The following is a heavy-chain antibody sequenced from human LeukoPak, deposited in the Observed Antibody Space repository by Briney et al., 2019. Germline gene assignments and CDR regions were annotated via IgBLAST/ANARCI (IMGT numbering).Heavy chain of an antibody. CDR1: GGSISSSSYY. J-gene: IGHJ4*02. Sequence: SETLSLTCTVSGGSISSSSYYWGWIRQPPGKGLEWIGSIYYSGSTYYNPSLKSRVTISVDMSKNQFSLKLTSVTAADTAVYYCARAGWIQLWLQEPQYFDYWGQGTLVTVSS. D-gene: IGHD5-18*01. V-gene: IGHV4-39*01. CDR3: ARAGWIQLWLQEPQYFDY. CDR2: IYYSGST.